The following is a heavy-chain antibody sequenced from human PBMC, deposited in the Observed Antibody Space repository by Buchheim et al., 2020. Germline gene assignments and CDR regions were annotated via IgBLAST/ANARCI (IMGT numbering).Heavy chain of an antibody. D-gene: IGHD5-24*01. CDR3: ATSRDAPGDY. Sequence: EVQLVGSGGDLVQPGGSLRLSCVVSGISFNNYWMAWVRQAPGKGLEWVANIKEDASVSYYADSGKGRFTISRDNAKNSLYLQMNSLSAEDAAVYYCATSRDAPGDYWGQGT. CDR2: IKEDASVS. J-gene: IGHJ4*02. V-gene: IGHV3-7*01. CDR1: GISFNNYW.